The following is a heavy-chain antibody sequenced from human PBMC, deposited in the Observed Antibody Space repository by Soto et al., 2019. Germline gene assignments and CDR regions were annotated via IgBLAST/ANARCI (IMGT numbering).Heavy chain of an antibody. CDR2: IIPIFDIT. D-gene: IGHD3-22*01. V-gene: IGHV1-69*13. J-gene: IGHJ6*02. CDR3: ARPDGVGYSGNRHYYYALDV. CDR1: GGTFRSYS. Sequence: SVKVSCKASGGTFRSYSISWVRQAPGQGLEWMGGIIPIFDITNHAQKFQGRVTITADESTGTAYMELSSLGSDDTAAYYCARPDGVGYSGNRHYYYALDVWGQGTTVTVCS.